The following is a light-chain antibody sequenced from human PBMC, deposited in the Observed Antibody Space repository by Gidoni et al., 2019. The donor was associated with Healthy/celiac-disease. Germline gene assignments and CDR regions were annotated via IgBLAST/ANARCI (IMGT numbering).Light chain of an antibody. J-gene: IGKJ4*01. V-gene: IGKV1-39*01. CDR1: QSISSY. CDR2: AAS. Sequence: DIQQTHAPSSLSASVGDRVTITCQASQSISSYLKWYQQKPGKAPKLLIYAASRLQSGVPSRFSGSGSGTDFTLTISSLQPEDFATYYCQQSYSTPPVFGGGTKVEIK. CDR3: QQSYSTPPV.